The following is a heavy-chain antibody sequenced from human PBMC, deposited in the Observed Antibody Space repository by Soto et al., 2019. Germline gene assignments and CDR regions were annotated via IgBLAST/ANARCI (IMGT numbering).Heavy chain of an antibody. V-gene: IGHV1-2*04. CDR3: ARDGAGLYYGMDV. CDR2: INPNSGGT. Sequence: ASVKVSCKASGYTFTGYYMHWVRQAPGQGLEWMGWINPNSGGTNYAQKFQGWVTMTRDTSISTAYMELSRLRSDDTAVYYCARDGAGLYYGMDVWGQGTTVTVAS. CDR1: GYTFTGYY. J-gene: IGHJ6*02. D-gene: IGHD3-16*01.